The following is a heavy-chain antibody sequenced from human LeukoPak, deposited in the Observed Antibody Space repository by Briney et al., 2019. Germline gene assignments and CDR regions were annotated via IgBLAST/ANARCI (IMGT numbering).Heavy chain of an antibody. Sequence: PSETLSLTCTVSGDSISSSSYYWEWIRQPPGKGLEWIGSSFYSGSTYYNPSLKSRVTISVDTSKNQFSLRLSSVTAADTAVYYCARIAAAGFDCDYWGQGTLVTVSS. J-gene: IGHJ4*02. V-gene: IGHV4-39*01. CDR3: ARIAAAGFDCDY. D-gene: IGHD6-13*01. CDR1: GDSISSSSYY. CDR2: SFYSGST.